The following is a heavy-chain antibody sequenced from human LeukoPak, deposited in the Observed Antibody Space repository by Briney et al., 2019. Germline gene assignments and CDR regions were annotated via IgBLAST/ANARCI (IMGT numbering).Heavy chain of an antibody. J-gene: IGHJ5*02. Sequence: GESLQISCQGSGSSFINSWIGWVRQLPGKGLEWMGIIYPGDSDTRYSPSFQGQVTISADKSISTAYLQWSSLRASDTAMYYCARHIDCTGGTCYSVGWFDPWGQGTLVVVSS. CDR1: GSSFINSW. CDR2: IYPGDSDT. D-gene: IGHD2-15*01. V-gene: IGHV5-51*01. CDR3: ARHIDCTGGTCYSVGWFDP.